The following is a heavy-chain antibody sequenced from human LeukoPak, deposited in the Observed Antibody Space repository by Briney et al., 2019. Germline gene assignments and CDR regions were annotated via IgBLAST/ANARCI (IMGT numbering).Heavy chain of an antibody. CDR2: ISYDGSNK. J-gene: IGHJ4*02. CDR3: AKLASGTATEFDY. CDR1: GFTFSSYG. D-gene: IGHD5-18*01. Sequence: PGGSLRLSCAASGFTFSSYGMHWVRQAPGKGLEWVAVISYDGSNKYYADSVKGRFTISRDNSKNTLYLQMNSLRAEDTAVYYCAKLASGTATEFDYWGQGTLVTVSS. V-gene: IGHV3-30*18.